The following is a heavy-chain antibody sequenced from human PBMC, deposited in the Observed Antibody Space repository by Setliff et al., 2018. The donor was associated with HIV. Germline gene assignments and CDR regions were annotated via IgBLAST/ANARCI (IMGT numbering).Heavy chain of an antibody. CDR2: ISSNGGST. V-gene: IGHV3-64*04. Sequence: PGGSLRLSCSASGFTFSSYAMHWVRQAPGKGLEYVSAISSNGGSTYYADSVKGRFTISRDNSKNTLYLQMSSLRTEDTAVYFCARDPAFGAFDIWGQGTMVTVSS. CDR3: ARDPAFGAFDI. J-gene: IGHJ3*02. CDR1: GFTFSSYA. D-gene: IGHD3-10*01.